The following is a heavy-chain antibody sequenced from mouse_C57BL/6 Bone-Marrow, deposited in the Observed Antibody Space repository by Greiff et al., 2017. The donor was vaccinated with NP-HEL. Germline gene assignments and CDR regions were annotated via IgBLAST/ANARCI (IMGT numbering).Heavy chain of an antibody. Sequence: VQLQQSGPVLVKPGASVKMSCKASGYTFTDYYMNWVKQSHGKSLEWIGVINPYNGGTSYNQKFKGKATLTVDKSSSTAYMELNSLTSEDSAVYYCAREDLYYGNFYAMDYWGQGTSVTVSS. D-gene: IGHD2-1*01. V-gene: IGHV1-19*01. J-gene: IGHJ4*01. CDR3: AREDLYYGNFYAMDY. CDR2: INPYNGGT. CDR1: GYTFTDYY.